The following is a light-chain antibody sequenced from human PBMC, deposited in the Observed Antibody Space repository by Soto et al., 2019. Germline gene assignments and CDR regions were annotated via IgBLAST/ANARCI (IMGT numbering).Light chain of an antibody. CDR1: QSVSSY. CDR2: TAS. CDR3: QQYSSWVWT. J-gene: IGKJ1*01. Sequence: EIVLTQSPATLSLSPGERATLSCRASQSVSSYLAWYQQKPGQAPRLLIYTASSRAPGIPDRFSGSGSGTDFTLTIRSLQSEDFAFYFCQQYSSWVWTFGQGTKVDIK. V-gene: IGKV3-11*01.